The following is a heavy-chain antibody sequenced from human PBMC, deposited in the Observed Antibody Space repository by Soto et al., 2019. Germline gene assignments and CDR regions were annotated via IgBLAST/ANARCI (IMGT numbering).Heavy chain of an antibody. CDR3: ARDFGGPSPFDY. D-gene: IGHD2-15*01. CDR2: TYYRSKWYN. V-gene: IGHV6-1*01. CDR1: GXSVSSNSAA. Sequence: SPTLSLTCAISGXSVSSNSAAWNWIXXFPSRGLEWLGRTYYRSKWYNDYAVSVKSRITINPDTSKNQFSLQLNSVTPEDTAVYYCARDFGGPSPFDYWGQGTLVTVSS. J-gene: IGHJ4*02.